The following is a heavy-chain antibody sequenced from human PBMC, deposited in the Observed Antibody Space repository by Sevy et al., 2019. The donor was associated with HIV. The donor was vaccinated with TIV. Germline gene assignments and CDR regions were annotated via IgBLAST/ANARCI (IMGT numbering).Heavy chain of an antibody. J-gene: IGHJ6*03. Sequence: GGSLRLSCAVSGFSFDSYGMTWFRQAPGKGLEWVSGISGSGTRTYYADSVKGRFIISGDNSKNTLYLQMKGLRSEDHDLYFGAKGGGGHYDPDEIGYYFYYYNMDVWGKGTTVTVSS. V-gene: IGHV3-23*01. CDR1: GFSFDSYG. D-gene: IGHD3-22*01. CDR2: ISGSGTRT. CDR3: AKGGGGHYDPDEIGYYFYYYNMDV.